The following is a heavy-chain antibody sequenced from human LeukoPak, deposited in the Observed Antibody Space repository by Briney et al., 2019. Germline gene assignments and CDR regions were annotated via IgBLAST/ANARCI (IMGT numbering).Heavy chain of an antibody. V-gene: IGHV3-23*01. D-gene: IGHD1-1*01. Sequence: PGGSLRLSCAASGFTFSSYAMSRVRQAPGKGLEWVPVISDSGGSAYYADSVKGRFTMSRDNSKNTLYLQMNSLRAEDTAVYYCAKLMTTHRRYFDYWGQGTLVTVSS. CDR1: GFTFSSYA. J-gene: IGHJ4*02. CDR2: ISDSGGSA. CDR3: AKLMTTHRRYFDY.